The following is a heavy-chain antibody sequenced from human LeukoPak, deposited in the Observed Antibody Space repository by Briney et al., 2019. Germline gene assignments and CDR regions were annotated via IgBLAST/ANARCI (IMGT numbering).Heavy chain of an antibody. CDR3: ARQMTYGSDY. Sequence: GESLKISCKGSGYRFTSYCIGWVRQMPGKGLEWMGIVYPGDSDTRYSPSFQGQVTISADESISTAYLQWSSLKASDTAMYFCARQMTYGSDYWGQGTLVTVSS. D-gene: IGHD3-10*01. V-gene: IGHV5-51*01. J-gene: IGHJ4*02. CDR1: GYRFTSYC. CDR2: VYPGDSDT.